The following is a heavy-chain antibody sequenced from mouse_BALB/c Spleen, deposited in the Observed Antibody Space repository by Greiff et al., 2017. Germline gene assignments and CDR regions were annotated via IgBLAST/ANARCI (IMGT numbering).Heavy chain of an antibody. CDR3: ATGSFDY. J-gene: IGHJ2*01. V-gene: IGHV1-82*01. Sequence: QVQLQQSGPELVKPGASVKISCKASGYAFSSSWMNWVKQRPGQGLEWIGRIYPGDGDTNYNGKFKGKATLTADKSSSTAYMQLSSLTSVDSAVYFCATGSFDYWGQGTTLTVSS. CDR2: IYPGDGDT. CDR1: GYAFSSSW.